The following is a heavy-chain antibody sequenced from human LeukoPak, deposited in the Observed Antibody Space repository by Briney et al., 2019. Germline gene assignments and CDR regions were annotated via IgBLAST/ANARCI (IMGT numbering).Heavy chain of an antibody. D-gene: IGHD1-26*01. CDR1: GASVSGSGYY. V-gene: IGHV4-39*01. CDR3: AKSGGYGLIDY. CDR2: IYYSGST. Sequence: PSETLSLTCAVSGASVSGSGYYWGWIRQPPGKGLEWIGNIYYSGSTYYNASLQSRVTISIDTSKNQFSLRLNSVTAADTAMYYCAKSGGYGLIDYWGQGTLVTVSS. J-gene: IGHJ4*02.